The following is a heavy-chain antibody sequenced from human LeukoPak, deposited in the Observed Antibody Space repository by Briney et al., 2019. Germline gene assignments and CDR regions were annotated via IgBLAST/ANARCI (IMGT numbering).Heavy chain of an antibody. D-gene: IGHD2-15*01. CDR3: AKEGYCSGGSCPILDY. CDR2: IRYDGSNK. J-gene: IGHJ4*02. Sequence: GGSLRLSCAASGFTFSSYGMHWVRQAPGKGLEWVAFIRYDGSNKYFADSVKGRFTISRDNSKNTLYLQMNSLRAEDTAVYYCAKEGYCSGGSCPILDYWGQGTLVTVSS. V-gene: IGHV3-30*02. CDR1: GFTFSSYG.